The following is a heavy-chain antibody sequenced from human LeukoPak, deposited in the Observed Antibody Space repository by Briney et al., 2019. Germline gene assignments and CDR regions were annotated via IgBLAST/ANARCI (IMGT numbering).Heavy chain of an antibody. CDR1: GYTFTGYY. CDR2: INPNSGGT. V-gene: IGHV1-2*02. CDR3: ATQRGITMVRGVIMEY. J-gene: IGHJ4*02. D-gene: IGHD3-10*01. Sequence: ASVKVSCKASGYTFTGYYMHWVRQAPGQGLEWMGWINPNSGGTNYAQKFQGRVTMTRDTSISTAYMELSRLRSEDTAVYYCATQRGITMVRGVIMEYWGQGTLVTVSS.